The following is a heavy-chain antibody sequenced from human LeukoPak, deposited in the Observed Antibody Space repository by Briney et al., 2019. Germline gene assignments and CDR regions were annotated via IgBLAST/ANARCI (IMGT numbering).Heavy chain of an antibody. CDR1: GFTFSNTW. V-gene: IGHV3-15*01. J-gene: IGHJ4*02. CDR2: IQSSTNGGTV. D-gene: IGHD5/OR15-5a*01. CDR3: ATDVYDACDH. Sequence: PGGSLRLSCAASGFTFSNTWMTWVRQAPGKGLEWIGRIQSSTNGGTVDYAAPVKGRFTISRDDSKNTLYLQMNSLTTEDTAFYYCATDVYDACDHWGQGTLVTVSS.